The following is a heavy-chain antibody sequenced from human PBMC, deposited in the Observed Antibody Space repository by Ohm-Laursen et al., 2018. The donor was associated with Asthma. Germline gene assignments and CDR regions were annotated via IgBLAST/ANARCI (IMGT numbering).Heavy chain of an antibody. CDR2: GGSYYDGGLK. D-gene: IGHD3-3*01. J-gene: IGHJ4*02. CDR3: ARDVMEWYLPAFDF. V-gene: IGHV3-30*19. Sequence: SLRLSCSVTGFTFSSYDMHWVRQAPGKGLEWVAVGGSYYDGGLKYYADSVNGRFTVSRDDSKNTLYLQMNSLRPDDTAVYYCARDVMEWYLPAFDFWGQGTLVTVSS. CDR1: GFTFSSYD.